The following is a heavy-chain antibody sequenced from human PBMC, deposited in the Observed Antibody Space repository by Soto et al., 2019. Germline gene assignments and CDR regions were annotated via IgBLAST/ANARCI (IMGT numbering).Heavy chain of an antibody. D-gene: IGHD6-19*01. CDR3: VREGSGWYSRGSFAL. Sequence: GGSLRLSCAASGFTFSNYAMNWVRQAPGKGLEWVSVISGSGGGAYYEDSVQGRFTISRDNSKNTLYLQMNSLRAEDTAIYYCVREGSGWYSRGSFALWGRGTMVTVSS. CDR1: GFTFSNYA. CDR2: ISGSGGGA. V-gene: IGHV3-23*01. J-gene: IGHJ3*01.